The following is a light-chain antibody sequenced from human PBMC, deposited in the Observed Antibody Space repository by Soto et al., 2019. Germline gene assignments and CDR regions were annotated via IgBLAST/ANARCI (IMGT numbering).Light chain of an antibody. Sequence: DIQMTQSPSSLSASVGDRVTFTCRASQGISNYLAWYQQKPGKVPKLLIYSASTLQSGVPSRFSGSGSGTDFTLTISSLQPEDVATYYCQKYNSAPTFGGGTKVEIK. V-gene: IGKV1-27*01. CDR1: QGISNY. CDR3: QKYNSAPT. J-gene: IGKJ4*01. CDR2: SAS.